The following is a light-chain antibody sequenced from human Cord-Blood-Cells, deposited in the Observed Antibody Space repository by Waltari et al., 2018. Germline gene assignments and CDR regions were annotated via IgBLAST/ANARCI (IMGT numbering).Light chain of an antibody. CDR3: QSYDSSLSGYV. CDR2: GTS. J-gene: IGLJ1*01. Sequence: QSVLTQPPSVSGAPGQRVTISCTGSSSNIGAGYDVHWYQQLPGTAPNLLIDGTSTRPSGLPARFSGSKSGPPASLAIPGLQAEDDADYCGQSYDSSLSGYVFGTGTKVTVL. CDR1: SSNIGAGYD. V-gene: IGLV1-40*01.